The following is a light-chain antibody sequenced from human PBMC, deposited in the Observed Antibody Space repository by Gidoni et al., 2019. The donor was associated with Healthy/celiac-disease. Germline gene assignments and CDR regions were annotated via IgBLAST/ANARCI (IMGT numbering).Light chain of an antibody. Sequence: DIQMTQSPSSLSASVGDRVTITCQASQDISNYFNWYQQKPGKAPKLLIYDASNLETGVPSRFSGSGSGTDFTFTISSLQPEDIATYYYQQYDNLPPLFGPGTKVDIK. V-gene: IGKV1-33*01. CDR1: QDISNY. J-gene: IGKJ3*01. CDR2: DAS. CDR3: QQYDNLPPL.